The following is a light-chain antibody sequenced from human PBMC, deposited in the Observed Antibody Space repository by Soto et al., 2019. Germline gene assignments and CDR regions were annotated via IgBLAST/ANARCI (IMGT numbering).Light chain of an antibody. J-gene: IGKJ4*01. CDR2: LSS. Sequence: DIQMTQSTSSVSASVGDTVTITCRASQGISTSLGWYQQKPGKAPKLLIYLSSTLITGVPSRFSGSGSGTEFTLTISSLQPEDFATYHCQQAHSFPRTFGGGTKVES. CDR3: QQAHSFPRT. CDR1: QGISTS. V-gene: IGKV1-12*01.